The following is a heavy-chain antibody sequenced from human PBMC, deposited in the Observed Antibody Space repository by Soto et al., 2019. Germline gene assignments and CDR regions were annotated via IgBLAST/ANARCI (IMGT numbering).Heavy chain of an antibody. D-gene: IGHD1-1*01. CDR3: ARGDHYESRGYNNAFDV. CDR2: INPSDDST. CDR1: GDSFSSYY. V-gene: IGHV1-46*01. J-gene: IGHJ3*01. Sequence: QVQLVQSGAEVKKPGASVKVSCKASGDSFSSYYMHWVRQAPGQGLRWMGIINPSDDSTTYAQNFQGRLPMTRDTSTRTVYMELSSLRSEDTAVYYCARGDHYESRGYNNAFDVWGQGTMVTVSS.